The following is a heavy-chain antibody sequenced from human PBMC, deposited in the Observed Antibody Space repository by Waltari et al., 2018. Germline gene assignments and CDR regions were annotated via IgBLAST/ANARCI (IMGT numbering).Heavy chain of an antibody. CDR2: INWKSGNI. V-gene: IGHV3-9*01. Sequence: EVQLVESGGGLVQPGRSLRLSCVGSGFSFADRAMHWVRQVPGKGLSWVSGINWKSGNIGYADSVKGRFTISRDNAKNSLYLQINSVRTEDTALYYCASDAFGNSIGGVFDYWGQGTLVNVSS. CDR3: ASDAFGNSIGGVFDY. D-gene: IGHD3-3*01. J-gene: IGHJ4*02. CDR1: GFSFADRA.